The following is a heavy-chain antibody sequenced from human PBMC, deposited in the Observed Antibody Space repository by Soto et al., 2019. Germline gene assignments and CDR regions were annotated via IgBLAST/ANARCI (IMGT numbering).Heavy chain of an antibody. D-gene: IGHD3-22*01. CDR1: GGTFSSYA. J-gene: IGHJ6*02. CDR2: VIPIFGTA. Sequence: QVQLVQSGAEVKKPGSSVKVSCKASGGTFSSYAISWVRQAPGQGLEWRGRVIPIFGTANYAQKFQGRVTITEDESKSTAYMELSRLRSEDTAVYYCARDGVRNLYYDSSGSPRDVWGQGTKVTVSS. CDR3: ARDGVRNLYYDSSGSPRDV. V-gene: IGHV1-69*01.